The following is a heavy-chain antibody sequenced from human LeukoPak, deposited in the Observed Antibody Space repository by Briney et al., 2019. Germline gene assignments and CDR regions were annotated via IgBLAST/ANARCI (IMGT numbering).Heavy chain of an antibody. J-gene: IGHJ5*02. V-gene: IGHV3-23*01. CDR2: ISSSGGST. CDR1: GFTFSSYA. D-gene: IGHD6-19*01. CDR3: AKDSFRSSSGVDP. Sequence: TGGSLRLSCAASGFTFSSYAMTGVRQARGKGVEWVSAISSSGGSTYYADSVKGRFTISRDNSKNTLFLQMNSLRAEDTAVYYCAKDSFRSSSGVDPWGQGTLVTVSS.